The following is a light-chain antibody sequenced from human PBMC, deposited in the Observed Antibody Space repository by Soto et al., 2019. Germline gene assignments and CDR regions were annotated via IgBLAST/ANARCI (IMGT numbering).Light chain of an antibody. J-gene: IGLJ2*01. CDR2: GNT. V-gene: IGLV1-40*01. CDR1: SSNIGAGYD. CDR3: QSSDNSLSAVL. Sequence: QSVLTQPPSVSGAPGQRVSISCTGNSSNIGAGYDVHWYQQLPGTAPKLLIYGNTNRPSGVPDRFSGSKSGTSASLAITGLQAEDEADYYCQSSDNSLSAVLFGGGTKLTVL.